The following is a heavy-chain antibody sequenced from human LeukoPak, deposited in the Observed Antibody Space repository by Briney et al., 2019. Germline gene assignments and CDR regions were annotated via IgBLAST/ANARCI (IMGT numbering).Heavy chain of an antibody. CDR1: GFNFSDYY. CDR3: AKKIHSTGYYFGWGHMDV. D-gene: IGHD3-22*01. J-gene: IGHJ6*03. Sequence: GGSLRLSCAASGFNFSDYYMSWVRQAPGRGLEWISFFSSGDTNIKYADSVKGRFTISRDNAKNSPYLQMNSLRAEHTAVYFCAKKIHSTGYYFGWGHMDVWGEGTRVTVPS. CDR2: FSSGDTNI. V-gene: IGHV3-11*04.